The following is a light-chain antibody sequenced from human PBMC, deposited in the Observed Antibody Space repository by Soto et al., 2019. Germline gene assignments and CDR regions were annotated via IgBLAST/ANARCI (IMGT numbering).Light chain of an antibody. CDR2: GAS. Sequence: IVMTQSPATLSVYPGERVTLSCRASLGISINLAWYQQRPGQAPRLLIYGASTRATGVPTRFSGSGSGTEFTLTISSLQSEDLAVYHCQQYNKWPQTFGQGTKVDIK. J-gene: IGKJ1*01. V-gene: IGKV3-15*01. CDR3: QQYNKWPQT. CDR1: LGISIN.